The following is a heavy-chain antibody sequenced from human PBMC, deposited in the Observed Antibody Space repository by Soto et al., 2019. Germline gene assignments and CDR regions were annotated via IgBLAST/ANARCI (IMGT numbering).Heavy chain of an antibody. CDR2: IYYSGST. Sequence: PSETLSLTCTVSGGSISSGDYYWSGIRQPPGKGLEWIGYIYYSGSTYYNPSLKSRVTISVDTSKNQFSLKLSSVTAADTAVYYGARVWSTSWYHFDYWGQGTLVTVSS. CDR1: GGSISSGDYY. J-gene: IGHJ4*02. V-gene: IGHV4-30-4*01. D-gene: IGHD6-13*01. CDR3: ARVWSTSWYHFDY.